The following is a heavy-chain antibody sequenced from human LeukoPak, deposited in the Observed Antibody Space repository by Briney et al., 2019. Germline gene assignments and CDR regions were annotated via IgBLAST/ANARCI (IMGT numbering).Heavy chain of an antibody. D-gene: IGHD3-16*01. CDR1: GGSISSSSHY. CDR2: MSYSGST. V-gene: IGHV4-39*07. J-gene: IGHJ5*01. CDR3: ARGLGEFAS. Sequence: SETLSLTCTFSGGSISSSSHYWGWVRQPPGKGLEWIGSMSYSGSTYYNPSLKSRVTISVDTSKNQFSLKLSSVTAADTAVYYCARGLGEFASWGQGTLVTVSS.